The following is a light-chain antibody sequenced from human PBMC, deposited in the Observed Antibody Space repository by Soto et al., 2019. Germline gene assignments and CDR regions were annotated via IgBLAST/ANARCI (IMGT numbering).Light chain of an antibody. CDR2: QVT. J-gene: IGLJ1*01. CDR3: SSYTDSSNYV. V-gene: IGLV2-14*01. Sequence: QSVLTQPASVSGSPGQSITISCTGTSSDLAIYNYVSWYQQQPGKAPKLMIYQVTNRPSGVSNRFSGSRSGNTASLTISGLQAEDEADYYCSSYTDSSNYVFGTGSQGHRP. CDR1: SSDLAIYNY.